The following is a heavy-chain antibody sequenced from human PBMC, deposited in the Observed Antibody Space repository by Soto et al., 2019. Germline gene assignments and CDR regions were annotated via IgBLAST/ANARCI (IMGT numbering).Heavy chain of an antibody. J-gene: IGHJ6*02. V-gene: IGHV1-69*13. Sequence: SVKVSCKASGGTFSSYAISWVRQAPGQGLEWMGGIIPIFGTANYAQKFQGRVTITADESTSTAYMELSSLRSEDTAVYYCARGSPNYGSAPAYGMDVWGQGTTVTVS. CDR3: ARGSPNYGSAPAYGMDV. D-gene: IGHD3-10*01. CDR2: IIPIFGTA. CDR1: GGTFSSYA.